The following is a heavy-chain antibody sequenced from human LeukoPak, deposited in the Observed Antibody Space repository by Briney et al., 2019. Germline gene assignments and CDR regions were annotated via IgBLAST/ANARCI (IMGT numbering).Heavy chain of an antibody. Sequence: GGSLRLSCAASGFTFSTYWMSLVRQAPGKGLEWVANIHQDGNEKYYVDSVKGRFTTSRDNAKNSLYLQMNSLRAEDTAVYYCARGDKFSGDYWGQGTLVTVSS. CDR3: ARGDKFSGDY. V-gene: IGHV3-7*04. D-gene: IGHD2-15*01. CDR2: IHQDGNEK. CDR1: GFTFSTYW. J-gene: IGHJ4*02.